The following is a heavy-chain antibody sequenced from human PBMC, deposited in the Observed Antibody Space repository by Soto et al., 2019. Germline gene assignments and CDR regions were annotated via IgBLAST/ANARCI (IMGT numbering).Heavy chain of an antibody. Sequence: EVQLVESGGGLVQPGGSMRVSCETSGFSCSDYWMSWVRQSPGEWMEWVANVKQDGSEKNYVDSGKGRFSISRDNARKAVYLQMNSLRGEDTAGYHCAAGCWMVRYGGQGTLVTVSS. J-gene: IGHJ4*02. CDR2: VKQDGSEK. CDR1: GFSCSDYW. D-gene: IGHD5-18*01. V-gene: IGHV3-7*05. CDR3: AAGCWMVRY.